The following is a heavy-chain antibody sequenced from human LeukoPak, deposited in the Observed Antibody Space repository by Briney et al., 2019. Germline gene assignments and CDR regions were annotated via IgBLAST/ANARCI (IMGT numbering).Heavy chain of an antibody. Sequence: PSETLSLTCTVSGGSISSSNYYRGWIRQPPGKGLEWIGSIYYSGSTYYNPSLKSRVTISVDTSKKQFSLRLSSVTAADTAAYYCARSYCSSTSCYAVGAFDIWGQGTLVTVSS. CDR2: IYYSGST. CDR1: GGSISSSNYY. J-gene: IGHJ3*02. CDR3: ARSYCSSTSCYAVGAFDI. V-gene: IGHV4-39*01. D-gene: IGHD2-2*01.